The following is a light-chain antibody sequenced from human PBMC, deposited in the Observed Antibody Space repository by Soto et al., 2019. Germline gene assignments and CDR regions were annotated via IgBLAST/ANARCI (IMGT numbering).Light chain of an antibody. Sequence: QSVLTQPPSASGTPGQRVTISCSGSNSNIGSNAVNWDQQLPGTAPKLLIHGNDQRPSGVPDRLSGSKSGTSASLAISGLQSEDEADYYCAAWDDRLNAPVFGGGTKLTVL. CDR3: AAWDDRLNAPV. CDR1: NSNIGSNA. J-gene: IGLJ2*01. CDR2: GND. V-gene: IGLV1-44*01.